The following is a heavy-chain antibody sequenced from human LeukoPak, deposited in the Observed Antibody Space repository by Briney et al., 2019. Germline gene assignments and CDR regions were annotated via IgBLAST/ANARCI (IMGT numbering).Heavy chain of an antibody. V-gene: IGHV3-7*01. Sequence: GGSLRLSCVASGYSFNTYWMSWVRQAPGEGLEWEANINQDGTEKYYVDSVKGRFTISRDYGKNSLYLQMNSLRVEDTAVYYCAKLAKYFYGSETFYFFEHWGQGTPVTASS. CDR2: INQDGTEK. J-gene: IGHJ4*02. D-gene: IGHD3-10*01. CDR1: GYSFNTYW. CDR3: AKLAKYFYGSETFYFFEH.